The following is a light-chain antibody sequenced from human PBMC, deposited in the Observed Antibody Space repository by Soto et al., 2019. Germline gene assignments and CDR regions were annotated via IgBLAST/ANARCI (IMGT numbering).Light chain of an antibody. CDR1: TSDVGGYNY. V-gene: IGLV2-14*01. J-gene: IGLJ1*01. CDR2: DVI. Sequence: QSVLTQPGSVSGSPGQSITISCTGTTSDVGGYNYVSWHQQHPGKAPKLMIYDVINRPSGVSNRFSGSKSDNTASLTISGLQAEDEADYYCTSYTSSGTHVFGSGTKLTVL. CDR3: TSYTSSGTHV.